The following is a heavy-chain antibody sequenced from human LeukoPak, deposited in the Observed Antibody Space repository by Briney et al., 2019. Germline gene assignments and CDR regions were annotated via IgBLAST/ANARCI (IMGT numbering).Heavy chain of an antibody. Sequence: SETLSLTCAVYGGSFSGYYWSWIRQPPGKGLEWIGEINHSGGTNYNPSLKSRVTISVDTSKNQFSLDVSSVTAADTAMYYCARVEYCGGDCYKIDHWGQGTLVTVSS. CDR2: INHSGGT. V-gene: IGHV4-34*01. CDR3: ARVEYCGGDCYKIDH. CDR1: GGSFSGYY. J-gene: IGHJ4*02. D-gene: IGHD2-21*02.